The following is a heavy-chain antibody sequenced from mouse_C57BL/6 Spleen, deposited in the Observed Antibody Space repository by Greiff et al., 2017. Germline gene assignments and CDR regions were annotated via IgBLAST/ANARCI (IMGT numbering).Heavy chain of an antibody. J-gene: IGHJ3*01. CDR2: IDPSDSET. Sequence: VQLQQPGAELVRPGSSVKLSCKASGYTFTSYWMHWVKQRPIQGLEWIGNIDPSDSETHYNQKFKDKATLTVDKSSSTAYMQLSSLTSEDSAVYYCARWHYGSSSFAYWGQGTLVTVSA. V-gene: IGHV1-52*01. CDR3: ARWHYGSSSFAY. D-gene: IGHD1-1*01. CDR1: GYTFTSYW.